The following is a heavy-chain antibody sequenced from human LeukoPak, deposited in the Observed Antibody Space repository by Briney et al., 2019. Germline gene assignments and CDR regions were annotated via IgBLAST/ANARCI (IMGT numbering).Heavy chain of an antibody. Sequence: GSLRLSCAASGFTVSSNYMTWVRQAPGKGLEWVSVIYSGGRTYYTDSVKGRFTVSRDISKNTLYLQMNNLRAEDTAVYYCASVGVVAATPYWYFDLWGRGTLVTVSS. CDR2: IYSGGRT. J-gene: IGHJ2*01. CDR1: GFTVSSNY. D-gene: IGHD2-15*01. V-gene: IGHV3-66*01. CDR3: ASVGVVAATPYWYFDL.